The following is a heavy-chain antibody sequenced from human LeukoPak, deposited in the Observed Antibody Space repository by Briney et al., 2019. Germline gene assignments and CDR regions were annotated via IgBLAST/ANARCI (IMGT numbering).Heavy chain of an antibody. D-gene: IGHD3-22*01. CDR3: ASCYDSSGYSNWFDP. V-gene: IGHV4-34*01. Sequence: SETLSLTCTVSGGSISSYYWSWIRQPPGKGLEWIGEINHSGSTNYNPSLKSRVTISVDTSKNQFSLKLSSVTAADTAVYYCASCYDSSGYSNWFDPWGQGTLVTVSS. CDR2: INHSGST. CDR1: GGSISSYY. J-gene: IGHJ5*02.